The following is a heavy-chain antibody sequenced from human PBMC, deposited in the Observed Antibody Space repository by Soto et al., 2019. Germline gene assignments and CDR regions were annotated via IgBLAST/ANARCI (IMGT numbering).Heavy chain of an antibody. CDR2: IYPGDSDT. D-gene: IGHD3-10*01. Sequence: PGESLKISCKASGYSFTTYWIGWVRQMPGKGLEWMGIIYPGDSDTRYSPSFQGQVTISADKSISTAYLQWSSLKASDTAMYYCARQEITMVRGVISEQTTYYYYYGMDVWGQGTTVTVSS. V-gene: IGHV5-51*01. CDR3: ARQEITMVRGVISEQTTYYYYYGMDV. CDR1: GYSFTTYW. J-gene: IGHJ6*02.